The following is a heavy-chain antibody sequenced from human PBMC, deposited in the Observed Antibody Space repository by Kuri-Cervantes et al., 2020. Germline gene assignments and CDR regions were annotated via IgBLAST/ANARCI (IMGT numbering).Heavy chain of an antibody. CDR1: GFTFSSYS. CDR2: ISSSSSYI. D-gene: IGHD4-17*01. V-gene: IGHV3-21*04. Sequence: GESLKIPWAASGFTFSSYSMNWVRQAPGKGLEWVSSISSSSSYIYYADSVKGRFTISRDNAKNSLYLQMNSLRDEDTAMYYCARSYYVTTVTRIDYWGQGALVTVSS. CDR3: ARSYYVTTVTRIDY. J-gene: IGHJ4*02.